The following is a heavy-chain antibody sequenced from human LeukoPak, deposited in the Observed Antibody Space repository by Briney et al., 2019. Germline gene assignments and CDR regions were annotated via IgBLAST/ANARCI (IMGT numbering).Heavy chain of an antibody. J-gene: IGHJ5*02. Sequence: SETLSLTCTVSGGSISSYYWSWIRQPPGKGLEWIGYIYYSGSTNYNPSLKSRDTISVDTSKNQFSLKLSSVTAADTAVYYCARDEKQGFDPWGQGTLVTVSS. CDR2: IYYSGST. V-gene: IGHV4-59*01. CDR3: ARDEKQGFDP. CDR1: GGSISSYY.